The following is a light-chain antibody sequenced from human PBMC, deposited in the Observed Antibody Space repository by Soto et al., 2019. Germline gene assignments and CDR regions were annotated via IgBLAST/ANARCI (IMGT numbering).Light chain of an antibody. CDR2: GSS. CDR1: ERVSAGY. V-gene: IGKV3-20*01. J-gene: IGKJ1*01. CDR3: QHDDKSSKWS. Sequence: DIVLTPSPGTLSLSPGERATLSCKASERVSAGYLAWFQQKPGQPPRLLIYGSSSRATGVPDRFSGRASGTYFTPAITTVQSGEFAVYVGQHDDKSSKWSFGQGIKV.